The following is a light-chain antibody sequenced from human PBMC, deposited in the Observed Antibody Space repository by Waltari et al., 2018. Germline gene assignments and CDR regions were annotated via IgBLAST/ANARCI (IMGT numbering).Light chain of an antibody. Sequence: QSALTQPASVSGSPGQSITISCTGTSSYVGGYHYVSWYQQPPGKAPKLMIYDVSNRPSGVSNRFSGSKSGTSASLAITGLQAEDEADYYCQSYDSSLSGYYVFGSGSKVTVL. CDR3: QSYDSSLSGYYV. CDR2: DVS. CDR1: SSYVGGYHY. J-gene: IGLJ1*01. V-gene: IGLV2-14*01.